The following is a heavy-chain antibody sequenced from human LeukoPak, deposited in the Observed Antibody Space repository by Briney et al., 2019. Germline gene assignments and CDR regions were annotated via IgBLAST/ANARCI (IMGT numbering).Heavy chain of an antibody. CDR1: GFTFSSYG. J-gene: IGHJ4*02. Sequence: PGGSLRLSCAASGFTFSSYGMHWVRLAPGKGLEWVAVISYDGSNKYYADSVKGRFTISRDNSKNTLYLQMNSLRAEDTAVYYCAKDPYLIYWGQGTLVTVSS. CDR3: AKDPYLIY. CDR2: ISYDGSNK. V-gene: IGHV3-30*18. D-gene: IGHD2-8*01.